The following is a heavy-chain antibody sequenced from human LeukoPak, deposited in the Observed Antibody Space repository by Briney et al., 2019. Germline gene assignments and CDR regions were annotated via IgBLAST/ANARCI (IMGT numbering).Heavy chain of an antibody. J-gene: IGHJ4*02. CDR3: AKNGLGAVVKTD. CDR2: IDTNTGNP. Sequence: ASVKVSCKASGYTFTSYAMNWVRQAPGQGLKWMGWIDTNTGNPTYAQGFTGRIVFSLDTSVSTAYLQISSLKAEDSAVYYCAKNGLGAVVKTDWGQGTLVTVSS. V-gene: IGHV7-4-1*02. D-gene: IGHD3-22*01. CDR1: GYTFTSYA.